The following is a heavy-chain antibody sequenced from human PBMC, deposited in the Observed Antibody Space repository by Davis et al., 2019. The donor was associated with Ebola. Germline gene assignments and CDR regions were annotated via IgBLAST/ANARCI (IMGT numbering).Heavy chain of an antibody. D-gene: IGHD3-3*01. CDR2: ISSSSSYI. Sequence: GGSLRLSCAASGFTFSSYSMNWVRQAPGKGLEWVSSISSSSSYIYYADSVKGRFTISRDNAKNSLDLQMNRLRAEDTAVYYCATAGGADLDDYWGQGTLVTVSS. CDR3: ATAGGADLDDY. CDR1: GFTFSSYS. V-gene: IGHV3-21*01. J-gene: IGHJ4*02.